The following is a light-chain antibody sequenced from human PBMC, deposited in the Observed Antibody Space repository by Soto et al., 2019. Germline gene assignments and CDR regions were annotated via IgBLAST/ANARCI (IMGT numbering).Light chain of an antibody. J-gene: IGKJ1*01. CDR3: QRFGTSPPWT. CDR2: GTS. V-gene: IGKV3-20*01. CDR1: QSVGSY. Sequence: EIVLTQSPATLSLSPGERATLSCRASQSVGSYLAWYQQKPGQAPRLLIYGTSIRATGIPDRFSGSGSGTDFTLTITRLEPEDFAVYYCQRFGTSPPWTFGQGTKVDIK.